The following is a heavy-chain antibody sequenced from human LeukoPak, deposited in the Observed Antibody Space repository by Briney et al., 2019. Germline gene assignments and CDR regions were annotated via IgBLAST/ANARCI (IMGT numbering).Heavy chain of an antibody. CDR2: IYTSGST. D-gene: IGHD3-16*01. CDR3: ARESGGETNGAFDI. CDR1: GGSISSYY. V-gene: IGHV4-4*07. Sequence: TSETLSLTCTVSGGSISSYYWSWIRQPAGKGLEWIGRIYTSGSTNYNPSLKSRVTMSVDTSKNQFSLKLSSVTAADTAVYYCARESGGETNGAFDIWGQGTMATVSS. J-gene: IGHJ3*02.